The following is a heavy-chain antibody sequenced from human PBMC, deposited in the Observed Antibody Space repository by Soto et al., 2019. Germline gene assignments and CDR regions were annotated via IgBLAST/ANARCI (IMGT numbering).Heavy chain of an antibody. D-gene: IGHD2-2*01. J-gene: IGHJ5*02. V-gene: IGHV4-39*01. CDR1: GGSISSSSYY. CDR3: ARATLGYCISTSCPGWFDP. CDR2: IYYSGST. Sequence: PSETLSLTCTVSGGSISSSSYYWGWIRQPPGKGLEWIGSIYYSGSTYYNPSLKSRVTISVDTSKNQFSLKLSSVTAADTAVYYCARATLGYCISTSCPGWFDPWGQGTLVT.